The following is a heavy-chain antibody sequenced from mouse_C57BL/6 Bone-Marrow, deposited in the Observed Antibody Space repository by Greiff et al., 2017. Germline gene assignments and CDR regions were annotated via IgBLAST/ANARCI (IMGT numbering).Heavy chain of an antibody. CDR1: GFTFSSYA. D-gene: IGHD6-1*01. CDR3: ARDSPWYFDV. V-gene: IGHV5-4*01. CDR2: ISDGGSYT. J-gene: IGHJ1*03. Sequence: EVQVVESGGGLVKPGGSLKLSCAASGFTFSSYAMSWVRQTPEKRLEWVATISDGGSYTYYPDNVKGRFTISRDNAKNNLYLQMSHLKSEDTAMYYCARDSPWYFDVWGTGTTVTVSS.